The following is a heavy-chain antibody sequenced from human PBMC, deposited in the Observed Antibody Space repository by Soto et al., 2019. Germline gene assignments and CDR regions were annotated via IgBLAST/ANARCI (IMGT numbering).Heavy chain of an antibody. J-gene: IGHJ6*02. CDR2: IWYDGSKK. V-gene: IGHV3-33*01. CDR1: GFTFSRFG. D-gene: IGHD3-3*01. Sequence: QVQVVESGGGVVQPGRSLRLSCAASGFTFSRFGMHWGRQAPGKGLEWVSLIWYDGSKKSYGDSVKGRFTISRDNSRNTVYLQMNSLRADDTAVYYCARDASYYSLWSGYYPSRNGMDVWGQGTTVTVSS. CDR3: ARDASYYSLWSGYYPSRNGMDV.